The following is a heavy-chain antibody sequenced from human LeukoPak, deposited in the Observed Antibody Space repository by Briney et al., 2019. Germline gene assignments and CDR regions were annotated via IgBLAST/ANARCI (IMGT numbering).Heavy chain of an antibody. D-gene: IGHD4-17*01. CDR2: ISGSGGST. CDR1: GFTFSTYA. Sequence: GGSLRLSCAASGFTFSTYAMSWVRQAPGKGLEWVSAISGSGGSTYYADSVKGRFTISRDNSKNTLYLQMNSLRAEDTAVYYCARRTTVTTSYYYGMDVWGQGTTVTVSS. CDR3: ARRTTVTTSYYYGMDV. J-gene: IGHJ6*02. V-gene: IGHV3-23*01.